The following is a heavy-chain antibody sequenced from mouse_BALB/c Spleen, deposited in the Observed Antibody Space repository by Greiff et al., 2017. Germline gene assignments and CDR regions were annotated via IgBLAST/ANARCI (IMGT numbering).Heavy chain of an antibody. CDR2: IWGDGST. J-gene: IGHJ3*01. CDR3: ARDLYYGNYGFAD. V-gene: IGHV2-6-7*01. D-gene: IGHD2-1*01. Sequence: QVQLKQSGPGLVAPSQSLSITCTVSGFSLTGYGVNWVRQPPGKGLEWLGMIWGDGSTDYNSALKSRLSISKDNSKSQVFLKMNSLQTDDTARYYCARDLYYGNYGFADWGQGTLVTVSA. CDR1: GFSLTGYG.